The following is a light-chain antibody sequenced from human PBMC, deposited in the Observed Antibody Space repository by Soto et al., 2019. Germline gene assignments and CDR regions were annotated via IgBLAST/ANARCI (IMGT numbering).Light chain of an antibody. CDR1: QSISSW. V-gene: IGKV1-5*01. CDR2: DAS. J-gene: IGKJ1*01. CDR3: QQYNSYSWT. Sequence: DIQMTQSPSTLSASVGYRVTITSRASQSISSWLAWYQQTPGKAPKLLIYDASSLESGVPSRFSGSGSGTEFTLTISSLQPDDFATYYCQQYNSYSWTFGQGTKVDIK.